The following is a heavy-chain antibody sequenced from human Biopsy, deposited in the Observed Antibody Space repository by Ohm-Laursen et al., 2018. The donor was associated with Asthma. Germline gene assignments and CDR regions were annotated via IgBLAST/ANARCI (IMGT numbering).Heavy chain of an antibody. CDR1: GFSLSSSGAN. CDR2: IYWVEDK. V-gene: IGHV2-70*04. D-gene: IGHD1-14*01. Sequence: TQTLTLTYSFSGFSLSSSGANVNWIRQPPGKALEWLARIYWVEDKFYSTSLRTRLTIFKGPSEDQVVLTMTNMGPVDTATYYCTRHNDYWGPGILVTVSS. CDR3: TRHNDY. J-gene: IGHJ4*02.